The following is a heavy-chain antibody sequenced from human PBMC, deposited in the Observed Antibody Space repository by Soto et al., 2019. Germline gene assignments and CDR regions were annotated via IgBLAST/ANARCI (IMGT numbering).Heavy chain of an antibody. J-gene: IGHJ4*02. CDR1: GGTFSSYA. Sequence: QVQLVQSGAEVKKPGSSVKVSCKASGGTFSSYAISWVRQAPGQGLEWMGGIIPIFGTANYAQKFKGRVTITADESTSTAYMELSSLRSEETAVYFCATYLAVAGTSDYWGQGTLVTVSS. CDR2: IIPIFGTA. D-gene: IGHD6-19*01. CDR3: ATYLAVAGTSDY. V-gene: IGHV1-69*12.